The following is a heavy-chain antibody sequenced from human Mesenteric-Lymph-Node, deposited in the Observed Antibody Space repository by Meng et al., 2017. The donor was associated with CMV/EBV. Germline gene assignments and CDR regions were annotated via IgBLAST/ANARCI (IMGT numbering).Heavy chain of an antibody. Sequence: GSLRLSCAASGFSVSNNYISWVRQPPGKGLEWIGEINHSGSTKYNPSLKSRVTISVDTSKNQFPLKLSSVTAADTAVYYCARGKTAATGTNYYNYYGMDVWGQGTTVTVSS. V-gene: IGHV4-34*01. D-gene: IGHD6-13*01. CDR2: INHSGST. CDR3: ARGKTAATGTNYYNYYGMDV. J-gene: IGHJ6*02. CDR1: GFSVSNNY.